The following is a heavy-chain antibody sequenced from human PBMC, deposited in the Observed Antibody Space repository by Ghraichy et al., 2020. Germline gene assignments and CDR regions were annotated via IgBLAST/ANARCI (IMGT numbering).Heavy chain of an antibody. CDR1: GFTFTTYA. CDR2: ISARDAGT. Sequence: GGSLRLSCVASGFTFTTYAMSWVRQAPGKGLEWVSTISARDAGTYYADSVKGRFTISRDNSKNTLYLQMNSLRAEDTAIYYCAKLSIAVAGPADYWGQGTLVTVSS. CDR3: AKLSIAVAGPADY. V-gene: IGHV3-23*01. J-gene: IGHJ4*02. D-gene: IGHD6-19*01.